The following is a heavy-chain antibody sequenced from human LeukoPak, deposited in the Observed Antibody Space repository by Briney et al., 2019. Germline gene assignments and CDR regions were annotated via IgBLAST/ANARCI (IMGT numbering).Heavy chain of an antibody. J-gene: IGHJ6*03. CDR1: GGSTSSTNW. V-gene: IGHV4-4*02. D-gene: IGHD3-10*01. CDR3: ARDPGIMVRGSRRGYDGNYYYMDV. CDR2: IYHSGRT. Sequence: TLSPTGAVPGGSTSSTNWCGWVRQPPGKGLEWNGEIYHSGRTNYNSSLTGRATISVVTSKNQFCLKLSSVTTADTGVYYCARDPGIMVRGSRRGYDGNYYYMDVWGKGTTVTISS.